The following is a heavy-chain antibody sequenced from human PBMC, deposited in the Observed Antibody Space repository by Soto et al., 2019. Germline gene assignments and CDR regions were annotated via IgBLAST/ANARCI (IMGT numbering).Heavy chain of an antibody. V-gene: IGHV1-18*04. CDR3: AMFKAMVRRVIWFAGGLDV. D-gene: IGHD3-10*01. J-gene: IGHJ6*02. Sequence: GASVKVSCKASGYTFPNYGISWIRQAPGQGLEYMGRISSYNGNTNYAEELQGRVTMTTDTSTNTTSLELRSLRSDDTAVYYCAMFKAMVRRVIWFAGGLDVWGQGTTVTVSS. CDR2: ISSYNGNT. CDR1: GYTFPNYG.